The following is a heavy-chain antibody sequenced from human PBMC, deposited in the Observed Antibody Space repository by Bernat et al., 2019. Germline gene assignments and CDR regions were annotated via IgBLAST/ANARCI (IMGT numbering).Heavy chain of an antibody. J-gene: IGHJ3*01. D-gene: IGHD3-9*01. CDR1: GFTFSDHY. Sequence: EEQLVESGGDLVQPGGSLRLSCAASGFTFSDHYIDWVRQAPGKGLVWVGRGGNKARSYTTEYAASVRGRFTISIDDSKNSLYLQMNSLKTDDTAVYSCTKGYSGTDISAFDVWGRGTIVTLSS. CDR2: GGNKARSYTT. V-gene: IGHV3-72*01. CDR3: TKGYSGTDISAFDV.